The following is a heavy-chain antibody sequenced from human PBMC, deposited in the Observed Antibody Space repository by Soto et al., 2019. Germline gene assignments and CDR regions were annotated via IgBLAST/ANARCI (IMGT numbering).Heavy chain of an antibody. CDR1: GYSFTSYW. CDR2: IDPSDSYT. V-gene: IGHV5-10-1*01. CDR3: ASGYSSGWSRRYYGMDV. Sequence: PGESLKISCNGSGYSFTSYWISWVRQMPGKGLEWMGRIDPSDSYTNYSPSFQGHVTISADKSISTAYLQWSSLKASDTAMYYCASGYSSGWSRRYYGMDVWGQGTTVTVS. J-gene: IGHJ6*02. D-gene: IGHD6-19*01.